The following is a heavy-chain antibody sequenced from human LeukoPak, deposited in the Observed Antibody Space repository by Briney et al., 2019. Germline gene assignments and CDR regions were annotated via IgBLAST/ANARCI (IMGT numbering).Heavy chain of an antibody. D-gene: IGHD3-10*01. CDR2: ISAYSGNT. Sequence: VASVKVSFQASGYTFTSYDISWVRQAPGQGLEWMGRISAYSGNTNYAQKLQGRVTMTTDTSTSTAYMELRSLRSDDTAVYYCARPRSGYWYFDLWGRGTLVTVSS. V-gene: IGHV1-18*01. CDR1: GYTFTSYD. J-gene: IGHJ2*01. CDR3: ARPRSGYWYFDL.